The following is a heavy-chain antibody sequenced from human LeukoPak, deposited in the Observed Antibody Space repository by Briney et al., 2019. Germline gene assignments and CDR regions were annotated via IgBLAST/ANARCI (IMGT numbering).Heavy chain of an antibody. CDR2: INHSGST. CDR1: GGSFSGYY. Sequence: SETLSLTCAVYGGSFSGYYWSWIRQPPGKGLEWIGEINHSGSTNYNPSPKSRVTISVDTSKNQFSLKLSSVTAADTAVYHCARGLYDFWSGYHSPPLGYWGQGTLVTVSS. V-gene: IGHV4-34*01. CDR3: ARGLYDFWSGYHSPPLGY. D-gene: IGHD3-3*01. J-gene: IGHJ4*02.